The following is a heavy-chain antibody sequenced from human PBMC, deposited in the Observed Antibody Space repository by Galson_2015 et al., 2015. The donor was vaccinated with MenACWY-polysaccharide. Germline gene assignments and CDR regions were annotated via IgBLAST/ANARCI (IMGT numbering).Heavy chain of an antibody. CDR1: GFTFSRYA. CDR3: AKGSQWSVTGPFDY. D-gene: IGHD6-19*01. V-gene: IGHV3-23*01. CDR2: MSGGGGDT. J-gene: IGHJ4*02. Sequence: SLRLSCAASGFTFSRYAMSWVRQAPGKGLEWVSIMSGGGGDTNYADSVKGRFTISRDNSKNTLYLQANSLRAEDTAVYYCAKGSQWSVTGPFDYWGQGILVTVSS.